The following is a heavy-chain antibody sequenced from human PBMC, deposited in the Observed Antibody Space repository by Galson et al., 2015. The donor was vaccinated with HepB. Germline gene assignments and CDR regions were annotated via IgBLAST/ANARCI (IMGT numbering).Heavy chain of an antibody. CDR2: ISYDGSNK. V-gene: IGHV3-30-3*01. CDR3: ARDRDYDRTGYFYDGGFDY. D-gene: IGHD3-22*01. Sequence: SLRLSCAGTGFTFRSYAIHWVRQAPGKGLEWVALISYDGSNKYFADSVKGRFTISRDNSKNTLYLQMNSLRAEDTAVYYCARDRDYDRTGYFYDGGFDYWGQGTLVTVSS. J-gene: IGHJ4*02. CDR1: GFTFRSYA.